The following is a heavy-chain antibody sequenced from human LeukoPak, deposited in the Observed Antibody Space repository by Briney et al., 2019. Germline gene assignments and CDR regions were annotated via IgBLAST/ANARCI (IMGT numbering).Heavy chain of an antibody. Sequence: SETLSLTCGVSGASLSGYYWNWIRQPPRKGLEWIGEINQSGRTNYNSSLKSRVTISADMSKNQFSLKLSSVTAADTAVYYCARLGYTKSSNYYYYYLDVWGKGTSVTVSS. J-gene: IGHJ6*03. CDR3: ARLGYTKSSNYYYYYLDV. CDR2: INQSGRT. D-gene: IGHD6-13*01. CDR1: GASLSGYY. V-gene: IGHV4-34*01.